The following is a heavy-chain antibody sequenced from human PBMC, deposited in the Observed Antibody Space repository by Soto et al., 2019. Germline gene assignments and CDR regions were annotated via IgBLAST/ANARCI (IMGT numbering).Heavy chain of an antibody. Sequence: QVQLQESGPGLVKPSETLSLTCAVSGGSISGGTWWSWVRQPPGKGLEWIGQIYHNENTEYNPSLESRVTRSADKSKNQFSLRMSSVTAADTAVDYCARHGGFNLQYWGQGALVTVSS. CDR3: ARHGGFNLQY. CDR1: GGSISGGTW. J-gene: IGHJ4*02. CDR2: IYHNENT. V-gene: IGHV4-4*02. D-gene: IGHD3-10*01.